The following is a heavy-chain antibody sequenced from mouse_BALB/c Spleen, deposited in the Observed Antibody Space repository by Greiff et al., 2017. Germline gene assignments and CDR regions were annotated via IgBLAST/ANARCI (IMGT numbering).Heavy chain of an antibody. CDR1: GFTFSSYA. D-gene: IGHD2-10*02. CDR2: ISSGGST. V-gene: IGHV5-6-5*01. CDR3: ARAGYGNDWYFDV. J-gene: IGHJ1*01. Sequence: EVKVVESGGGLVKPGGSLKLSCAASGFTFSSYAMSWVRQTPEKRLEWVASISSGGSTYYPDSVKGRFTISRDNARNILYLQMSSLRSEDTAMYYCARAGYGNDWYFDVWGAGTTVTVSS.